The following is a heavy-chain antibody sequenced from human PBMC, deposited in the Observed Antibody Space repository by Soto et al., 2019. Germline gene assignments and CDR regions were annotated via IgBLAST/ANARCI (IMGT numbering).Heavy chain of an antibody. CDR3: ASEAVSGRTGFDY. V-gene: IGHV1-18*01. CDR1: GYTFTSYG. J-gene: IGHJ4*02. D-gene: IGHD6-19*01. Sequence: QVQLVQSGAEVKKPGASVKVSCKASGYTFTSYGISWVRQAPGQGLEWMGWVNAYNSNTNNTQKFQGRVTMTIDTSTSTAYMELRSLRSDDTAVYYCASEAVSGRTGFDYWGQGTLVTVSS. CDR2: VNAYNSNT.